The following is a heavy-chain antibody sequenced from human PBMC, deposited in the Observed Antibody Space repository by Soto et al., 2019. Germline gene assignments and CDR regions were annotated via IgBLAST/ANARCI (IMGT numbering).Heavy chain of an antibody. CDR1: GFTFTSSA. Sequence: SVKVSCKASGFTFTSSAFQWVRQARGQRLEWIGWIAVGSGYTNYAQRFQDRVTLTRDMSTATTYMELSRLTSEDTAIYYCAADATAWQQMVPSDYWGQGTLVTVS. CDR3: AADATAWQQMVPSDY. D-gene: IGHD2-8*01. J-gene: IGHJ4*02. CDR2: IAVGSGYT. V-gene: IGHV1-58*01.